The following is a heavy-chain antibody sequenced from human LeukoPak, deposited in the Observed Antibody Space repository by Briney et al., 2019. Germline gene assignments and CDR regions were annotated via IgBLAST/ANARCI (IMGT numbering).Heavy chain of an antibody. Sequence: GGSLRLSCAGSGINFRSYGMHWVRQAPGKGLEWVAVISHDGSNKHYADSVKGRFTISRDNSKSTLYLQMNSLRAEDTAVYYCARGARGYNYGYDKLDYWGQGTLVTVSS. CDR2: ISHDGSNK. D-gene: IGHD5-18*01. CDR1: GINFRSYG. V-gene: IGHV3-30*03. CDR3: ARGARGYNYGYDKLDY. J-gene: IGHJ4*02.